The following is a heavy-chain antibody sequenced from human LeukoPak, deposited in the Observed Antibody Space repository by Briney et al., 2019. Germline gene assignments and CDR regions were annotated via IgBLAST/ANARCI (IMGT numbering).Heavy chain of an antibody. CDR2: IFHSGNT. Sequence: PSETLSLTCTVSGYSISSVYYWGWIRQPPGKGLEWIGSIFHSGNTYYNPSLKSRVIISVDTSKNQFSLKLSSVTAADTAVYYCAREAVHDNWFAPWGQGTMVTVSS. CDR1: GYSISSVYY. J-gene: IGHJ5*02. CDR3: AREAVHDNWFAP. V-gene: IGHV4-38-2*02.